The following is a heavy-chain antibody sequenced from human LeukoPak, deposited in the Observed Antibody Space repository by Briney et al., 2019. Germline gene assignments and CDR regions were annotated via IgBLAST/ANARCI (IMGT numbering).Heavy chain of an antibody. CDR2: ISYDGSNK. J-gene: IGHJ4*02. V-gene: IGHV3-30*04. D-gene: IGHD3-10*01. CDR1: GFTFSSYA. Sequence: GGSLRLSCAASGFTFSSYAVHWVRQAPGKGLEWVAVISYDGSNKYYADSVKGRFTISRDNSKNTLYLQMNSLRAEDTAVYYCARDGALRGVIIFYFDYWGQGTLVTVSS. CDR3: ARDGALRGVIIFYFDY.